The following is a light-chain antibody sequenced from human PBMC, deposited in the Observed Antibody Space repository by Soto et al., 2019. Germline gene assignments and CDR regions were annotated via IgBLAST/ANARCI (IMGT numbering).Light chain of an antibody. V-gene: IGKV2-30*02. CDR1: QSLIHSDGNTY. CDR3: MQGTHWPWT. J-gene: IGKJ1*01. Sequence: DVVMTQSPLSLPVTLGQPASISCRSSQSLIHSDGNTYLNWFQQRPGQSPRRLIYKVSDRDSGGSDRFRGSGSGTDFTLKISRVEAEDFGVYSCMQGTHWPWTFGQGTEVQIK. CDR2: KVS.